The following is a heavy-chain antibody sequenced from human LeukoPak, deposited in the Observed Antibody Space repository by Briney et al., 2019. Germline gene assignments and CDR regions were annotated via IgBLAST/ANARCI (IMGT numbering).Heavy chain of an antibody. CDR2: ISYDGSNK. Sequence: GGSLRLSCAASEFTFSSYAMDWVRQAPGKGLEWVAFISYDGSNKYYSDSVKGRFTISRDNSKNTLYLQMNSLRAEDTAVYYCAKVHYDFWSGYYPDYYFDYWGQGTLVTVSS. D-gene: IGHD3-3*01. V-gene: IGHV3-30-3*01. J-gene: IGHJ4*02. CDR1: EFTFSSYA. CDR3: AKVHYDFWSGYYPDYYFDY.